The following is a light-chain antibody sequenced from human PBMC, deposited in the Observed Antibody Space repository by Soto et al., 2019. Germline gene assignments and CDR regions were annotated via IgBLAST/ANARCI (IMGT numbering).Light chain of an antibody. CDR3: QHYDNLPFT. V-gene: IGKV1-33*01. CDR1: QDISNY. CDR2: DAS. Sequence: DIPMSQSPSSLSASVGDRVTITCQASQDISNYLNWYQHKPGKPPKLLIYDASNLETGVPSRFSGSKSGTAFTFTITSLQPEDIATYYCQHYDNLPFTFGGGTKVEIK. J-gene: IGKJ4*01.